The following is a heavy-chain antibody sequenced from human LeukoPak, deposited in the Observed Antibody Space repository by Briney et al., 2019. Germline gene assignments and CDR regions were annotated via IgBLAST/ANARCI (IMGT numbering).Heavy chain of an antibody. CDR1: GGSISSYY. CDR3: ARSSEGRYYYDSSGYSYSYYYMDV. D-gene: IGHD3-22*01. CDR2: IYYSGST. V-gene: IGHV4-59*01. J-gene: IGHJ6*03. Sequence: SETQSLTCTVSGGSISSYYWSWIRQPPGKGLEWIGYIYYSGSTNYNPSLKSRVTISVDTSKNQFSLKLSSVTAADTAVYYCARSSEGRYYYDSSGYSYSYYYMDVWGKGTTVTISS.